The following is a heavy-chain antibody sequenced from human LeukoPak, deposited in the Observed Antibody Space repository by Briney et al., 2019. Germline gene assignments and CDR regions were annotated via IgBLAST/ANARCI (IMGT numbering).Heavy chain of an antibody. J-gene: IGHJ5*02. CDR1: GYIFTSYG. D-gene: IGHD3-10*01. CDR3: ARDLSGSGSQQKNWFDP. V-gene: IGHV1-18*01. Sequence: GASVKVSCKASGYIFTSYGISWVRQAPGQGLEWMGWISIYNGKTNYAQKFRGRVTMTTDTSTSTAFMELRSLRSDDTAVYYCARDLSGSGSQQKNWFDPWGQGTLVTVSS. CDR2: ISIYNGKT.